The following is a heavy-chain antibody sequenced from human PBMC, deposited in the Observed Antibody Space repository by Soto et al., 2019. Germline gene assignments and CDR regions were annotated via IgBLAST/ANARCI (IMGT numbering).Heavy chain of an antibody. D-gene: IGHD1-26*01. J-gene: IGHJ5*02. V-gene: IGHV4-34*01. CDR3: ARRIVGATYWFDP. CDR2: SNHSGST. Sequence: QVQLQQWGAGLLKPSETLSLTCAVYGGSFSGYYWSWIRQPPGKGLEWIGESNHSGSTNYNPSLKSRVNISVDTSKNQFSLKLSSVTAADTAVYYCARRIVGATYWFDPWGQGTLVTVSS. CDR1: GGSFSGYY.